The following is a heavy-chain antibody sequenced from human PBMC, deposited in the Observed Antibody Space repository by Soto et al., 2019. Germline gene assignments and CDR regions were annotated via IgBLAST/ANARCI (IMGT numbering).Heavy chain of an antibody. CDR3: ARSGLTFRGVV. V-gene: IGHV4-59*01. J-gene: IGHJ4*02. Sequence: SETLSRPCTVSGASMTNYFGSWIRQTPGKGLEYIGFMHSRGYADYNSSLKSRVTISVDTSNNRFSLRLSSVTVADTAVYYCARSGLTFRGVVWGQGILVTVPS. CDR2: MHSRGYA. D-gene: IGHD3-16*01. CDR1: GASMTNYF.